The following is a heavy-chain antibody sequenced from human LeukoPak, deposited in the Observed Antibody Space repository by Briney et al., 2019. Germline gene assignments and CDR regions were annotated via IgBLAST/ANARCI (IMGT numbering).Heavy chain of an antibody. J-gene: IGHJ6*03. CDR3: ARGRQDVNMILGVMAGVSYYLDV. V-gene: IGHV4-34*01. Sequence: PSETLSLTCAVYGGSFSDYYWTWIRQTPGKGLEWIGEMSPSGSSNYNPSLKSRVTISVDTSKNQFSLKLRSVTAADTAVYYCARGRQDVNMILGVMAGVSYYLDVWSKGTTVTVS. CDR1: GGSFSDYY. D-gene: IGHD3-22*01. CDR2: MSPSGSS.